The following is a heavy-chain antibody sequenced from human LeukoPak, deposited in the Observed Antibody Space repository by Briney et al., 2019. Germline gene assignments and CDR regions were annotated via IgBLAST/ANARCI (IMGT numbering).Heavy chain of an antibody. Sequence: GGSLRLSCAASGFTFSTYGMHWVRQAPGKGLEWVSDIWYNGNTYYADSVKGRFTISRDNSKSTLYLQMNSLRVEDTAVYYCAREEGVDGTSGINNWGQGTLVIVSS. CDR3: AREEGVDGTSGINN. CDR1: GFTFSTYG. J-gene: IGHJ4*02. V-gene: IGHV3-33*01. D-gene: IGHD4-23*01. CDR2: IWYNGNT.